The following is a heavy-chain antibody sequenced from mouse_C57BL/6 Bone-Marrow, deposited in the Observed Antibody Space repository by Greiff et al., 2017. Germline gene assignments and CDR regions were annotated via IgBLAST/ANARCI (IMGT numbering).Heavy chain of an antibody. D-gene: IGHD1-1*01. Sequence: QVQLQQSGPELVKPGASVKISCKASGYAFSSSWMNWVKQRPGKGLEWIGRIYPGDGDTNYNGKFKGKATLTADKSSSTAYMQLSSLTSEDSAVYFCARYYGSSDGYARDYWGQGTSVTVSS. V-gene: IGHV1-82*01. J-gene: IGHJ4*01. CDR2: IYPGDGDT. CDR1: GYAFSSSW. CDR3: ARYYGSSDGYARDY.